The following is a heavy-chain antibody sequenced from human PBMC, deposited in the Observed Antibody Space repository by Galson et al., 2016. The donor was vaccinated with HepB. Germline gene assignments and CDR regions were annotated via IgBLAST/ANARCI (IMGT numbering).Heavy chain of an antibody. Sequence: QSGAEVKKPGESLRIPCKASGYSLTTHWINWVRQTPGKGLEWMGRIDPSDSYTRYSPSFQGHVTISADKSINTAYLQWSRVKASDTAIYYCAIAIGPYDILTGSSYYFDYWGQGALVTVSS. V-gene: IGHV5-10-1*01. CDR1: GYSLTTHW. J-gene: IGHJ4*02. CDR2: IDPSDSYT. CDR3: AIAIGPYDILTGSSYYFDY. D-gene: IGHD3-9*01.